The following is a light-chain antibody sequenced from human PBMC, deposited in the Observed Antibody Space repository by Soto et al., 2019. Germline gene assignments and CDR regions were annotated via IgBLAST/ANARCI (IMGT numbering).Light chain of an antibody. CDR2: ADN. CDR3: QSYDSTLSGPVV. Sequence: QAVVTQPPSVSGAPGQRVTFSCTGSSSNIGAGYHVHWYQQFPGKAPKLLIYADNHRPSGVPERFSGSKSGTSASLVITGLQADDEADYYCQSYDSTLSGPVVFGGGTKVTVL. J-gene: IGLJ2*01. V-gene: IGLV1-40*01. CDR1: SSNIGAGYH.